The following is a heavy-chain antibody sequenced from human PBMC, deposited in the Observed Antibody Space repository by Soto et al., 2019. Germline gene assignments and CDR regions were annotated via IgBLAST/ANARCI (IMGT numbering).Heavy chain of an antibody. V-gene: IGHV1-69*13. CDR1: GGTFSSYA. J-gene: IGHJ3*02. CDR2: IIPIFGTA. D-gene: IGHD2-15*01. CDR3: ARRRVAPALGWAFDI. Sequence: GASVKVSCKASGGTFSSYAISWVRQAPGQGLEWMGGIIPIFGTANYAQKFQGRVTITADESTSTAYMELSSLRSEDTAVYYCARRRVAPALGWAFDIWGQGTMVTVSS.